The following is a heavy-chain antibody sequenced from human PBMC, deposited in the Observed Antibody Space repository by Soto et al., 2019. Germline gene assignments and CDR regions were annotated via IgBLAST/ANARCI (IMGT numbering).Heavy chain of an antibody. Sequence: PVGSLRLSCASSGFTFSSYAMSCVRQAPGKGLEWVSAISGSGGSTYYADSVKGRFTISRDNSKNTLYLQMNSLRAEDTAVYYCAKILVIPDWFDPWGKGTLLTVFS. V-gene: IGHV3-23*01. CDR2: ISGSGGST. D-gene: IGHD3-9*01. J-gene: IGHJ5*02. CDR3: AKILVIPDWFDP. CDR1: GFTFSSYA.